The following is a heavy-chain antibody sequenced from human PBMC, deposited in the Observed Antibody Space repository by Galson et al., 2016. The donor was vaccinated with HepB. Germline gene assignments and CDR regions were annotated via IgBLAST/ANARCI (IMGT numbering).Heavy chain of an antibody. CDR3: ARERNYYGMDV. CDR1: GGSVSSGGYY. J-gene: IGHJ6*02. Sequence: SETLSLTCTVSGGSVSSGGYYWTWIRQPPGKGLEWIGYIYYRGSTKYNPSLKSRVTISVDTSKNQFSLKLSSVTAADTAVYYCARERNYYGMDVWGQGTTVTVSS. V-gene: IGHV4-61*08. CDR2: IYYRGST.